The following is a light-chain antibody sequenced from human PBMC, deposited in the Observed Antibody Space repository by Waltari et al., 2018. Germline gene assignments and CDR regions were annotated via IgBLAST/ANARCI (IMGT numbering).Light chain of an antibody. V-gene: IGKV3D-20*01. J-gene: IGKJ3*01. CDR2: DAS. CDR1: QSVSDRH. Sequence: ENVLTQSPAPLSLSPGERASLSCGASQSVSDRHLAWYQQKPGLAPRLLIYDASKRATGVPDRFSGSRSGTDFTLTISRLEPEDFAVYYCQRFASSEFTFGPGTKVDI. CDR3: QRFASSEFT.